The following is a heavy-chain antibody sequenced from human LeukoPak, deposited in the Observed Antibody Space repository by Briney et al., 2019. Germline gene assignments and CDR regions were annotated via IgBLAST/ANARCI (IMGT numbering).Heavy chain of an antibody. J-gene: IGHJ5*02. CDR2: ISYDGSNK. Sequence: PGGSLRLSCAASGFTFSSYGMHWVRQAPGKGLEWVAVISYDGSNKYYADSVKGRFTISRDNSKNTLYLQMNSLRAEDTAVYYCAKGEYTAMAGPLRFDPWGQGTLVTVSS. D-gene: IGHD5-18*01. CDR1: GFTFSSYG. V-gene: IGHV3-30*18. CDR3: AKGEYTAMAGPLRFDP.